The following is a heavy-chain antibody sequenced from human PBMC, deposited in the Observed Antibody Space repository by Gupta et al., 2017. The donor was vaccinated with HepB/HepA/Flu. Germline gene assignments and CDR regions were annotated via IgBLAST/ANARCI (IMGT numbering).Heavy chain of an antibody. Sequence: EVQLVESGGGLFQPGGSWRLSWAASGSPFSSYWMSWVRQAPGKGLEWVANIKQDGSEKYYVDSVKGRFTISRDNAKNSLYLQMNSLRAEDTAVYYCARDIPTSDWYFDLWGRGTLVTVSS. J-gene: IGHJ2*01. CDR2: IKQDGSEK. CDR3: ARDIPTSDWYFDL. CDR1: GSPFSSYW. V-gene: IGHV3-7*01.